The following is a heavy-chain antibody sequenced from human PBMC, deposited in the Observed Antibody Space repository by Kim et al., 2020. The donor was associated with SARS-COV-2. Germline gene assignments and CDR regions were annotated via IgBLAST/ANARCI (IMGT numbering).Heavy chain of an antibody. CDR2: T. D-gene: IGHD6-13*01. J-gene: IGHJ4*02. V-gene: IGHV1-46*01. Sequence: TRYAQKFQGRVTMTRDTSTSTVYMELSSLRSEDTAVYYCARSWYSSSWDSWGQGTLVTVSS. CDR3: ARSWYSSSWDS.